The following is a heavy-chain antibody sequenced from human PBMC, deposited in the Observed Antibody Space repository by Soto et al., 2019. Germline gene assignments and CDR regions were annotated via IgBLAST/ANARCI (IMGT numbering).Heavy chain of an antibody. V-gene: IGHV3-11*01. Sequence: GGSLRISLAASVFTFCDAYMSGILRTPGKGLEWVSYISSTGNTIYYADSVKGRFTISRDNAKNSLYMQMDSLRAEDTAVYYCARWETGLRNPNFGYWGQGTLVTVSS. J-gene: IGHJ4*02. CDR3: ARWETGLRNPNFGY. CDR1: VFTFCDAY. D-gene: IGHD5-12*01. CDR2: ISSTGNTI.